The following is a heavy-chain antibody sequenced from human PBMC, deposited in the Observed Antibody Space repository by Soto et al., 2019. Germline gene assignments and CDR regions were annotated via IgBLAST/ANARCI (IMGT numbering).Heavy chain of an antibody. J-gene: IGHJ6*02. CDR2: ISGSGGSI. CDR3: AKDQKKCTNGVCYYYYYGIDV. CDR1: VITFSSDA. Sequence: GGSLRLSFAASVITFSSDAMSWVRQAPGKGLEWVSTISGSGGSIYYADSVKGRFTISRDNSKNTVYLQMNSLRPEDTAVYYCAKDQKKCTNGVCYYYYYGIDVRGQGTTVTVSS. D-gene: IGHD2-8*01. V-gene: IGHV3-23*01.